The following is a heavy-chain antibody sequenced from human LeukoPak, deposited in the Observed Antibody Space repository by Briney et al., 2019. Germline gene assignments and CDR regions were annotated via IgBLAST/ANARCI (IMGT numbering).Heavy chain of an antibody. D-gene: IGHD6-13*01. V-gene: IGHV3-21*01. J-gene: IGHJ5*02. CDR3: ARVPPRFGAAAASGGELVNWFDP. Sequence: KTGGSLRLSCAASGFTFSSYSMNWVRQAPGKGLEWVSSISSSSSYIYYADSVKGRFTISRDNAKNSLYLQMNSLRAEGTAVYYCARVPPRFGAAAASGGELVNWFDPWGQGTLVTVSS. CDR1: GFTFSSYS. CDR2: ISSSSSYI.